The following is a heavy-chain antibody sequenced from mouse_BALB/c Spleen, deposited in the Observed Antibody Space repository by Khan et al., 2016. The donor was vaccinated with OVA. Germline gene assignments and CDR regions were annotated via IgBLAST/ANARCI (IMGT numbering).Heavy chain of an antibody. CDR1: GYSITSDYA. J-gene: IGHJ4*01. D-gene: IGHD2-13*01. CDR2: ISSTGST. Sequence: VQLKESGPGLVKPSQSLSLTCTVTGYSITSDYAWNWIRQFPGNKLEWMGYISSTGSTSYNPSLTSRISITRDKSKNQFFLHLNSVTTEDTATYYCAGSLYYSDSYAMDYWGQGTSVTVSS. V-gene: IGHV3-2*02. CDR3: AGSLYYSDSYAMDY.